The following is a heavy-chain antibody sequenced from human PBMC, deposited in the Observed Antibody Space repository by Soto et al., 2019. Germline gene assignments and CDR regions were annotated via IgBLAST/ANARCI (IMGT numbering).Heavy chain of an antibody. J-gene: IGHJ5*02. V-gene: IGHV3-73*02. CDR2: ITNKANSYAT. Sequence: EVQLVESGGGLVQPGGSLKLSCAASGFTFSGSALHWVRQASGKGLEWVGRITNKANSYATAYAASVKGRFTISRDNSKSTGYLELNNLSAEDTAVYHCAKNQGVELVPLATVDWFDPWGQGSVVTVSS. CDR1: GFTFSGSA. D-gene: IGHD1-26*01. CDR3: AKNQGVELVPLATVDWFDP.